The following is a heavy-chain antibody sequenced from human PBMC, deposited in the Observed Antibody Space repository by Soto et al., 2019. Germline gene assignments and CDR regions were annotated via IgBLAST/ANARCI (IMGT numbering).Heavy chain of an antibody. CDR3: ARDDMGEYYYGMDV. Sequence: QVQLQESGPGLVKPSQTLSLTCTVSGGSISSGGYYWSWIRQHPGKGLEWIGYIYYSGSTYYNPSLKSRVTISVDTSKNQFSLNLSSVTAADTAVYYCARDDMGEYYYGMDVWGQGTTVTVSS. CDR1: GGSISSGGYY. CDR2: IYYSGST. V-gene: IGHV4-31*03. J-gene: IGHJ6*02. D-gene: IGHD3-16*01.